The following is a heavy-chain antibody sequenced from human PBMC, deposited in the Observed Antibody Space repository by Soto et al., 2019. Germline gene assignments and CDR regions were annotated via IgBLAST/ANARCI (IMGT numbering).Heavy chain of an antibody. J-gene: IGHJ6*02. CDR2: ISFSGDYI. Sequence: GGSLRLAGSVSGFPLEKYGMNWVRQAPGKWLERVSSISFSGDYIYYADSGNGRFTISRDNSKNTLYLQINSLRTQDTAVSFCAIELSSTDHYYYAMDSWGQGTTVTVSS. CDR1: GFPLEKYG. CDR3: AIELSSTDHYYYAMDS. D-gene: IGHD6-13*01. V-gene: IGHV3-21*06.